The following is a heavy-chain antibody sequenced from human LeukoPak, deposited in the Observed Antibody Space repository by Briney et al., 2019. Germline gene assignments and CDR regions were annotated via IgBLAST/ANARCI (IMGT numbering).Heavy chain of an antibody. CDR2: INAGNGNT. CDR1: GYTFTSYA. CDR3: ARGRITMIVVVKGSFDY. Sequence: ASVKVSCKASGYTFTSYAMHWVRQAPGQRLEWMGWINAGNGNTKYSQKFQGRVTITRDTSASTAYMELSSLRSEDTAVYYCARGRITMIVVVKGSFDYWGQGTLVTVSS. V-gene: IGHV1-3*01. D-gene: IGHD3-22*01. J-gene: IGHJ4*02.